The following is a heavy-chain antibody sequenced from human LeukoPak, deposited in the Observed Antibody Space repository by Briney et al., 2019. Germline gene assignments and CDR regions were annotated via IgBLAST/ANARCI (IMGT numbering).Heavy chain of an antibody. CDR2: ITPVIETA. D-gene: IGHD3-10*01. J-gene: IGHJ5*02. CDR1: GGTFLSHI. Sequence: ASVKVSCKTSGGTFLSHIFSWVRQAPGHGLEWIGKITPVIETAKYAQTFQGRVSIYTDKGTTTVYMDLSGLRPDDTADYYCARVNLRGSNYNWFDPWGQGTRVIVSS. CDR3: ARVNLRGSNYNWFDP. V-gene: IGHV1-69*08.